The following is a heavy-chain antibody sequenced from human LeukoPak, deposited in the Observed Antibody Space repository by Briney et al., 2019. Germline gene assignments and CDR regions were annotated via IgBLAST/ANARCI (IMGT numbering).Heavy chain of an antibody. J-gene: IGHJ4*02. V-gene: IGHV3-30-3*01. CDR2: ISYDGSNK. D-gene: IGHD3-22*01. Sequence: SGGSLRLSCAASGFTFSSYAMHWVRQAPGKGLEWVAVISYDGSNKYYADSVKGRFTISRDNSKNTLYLQMNSLRAEDTAVYYCARDKRLTYYYDSSGYYPDYWGQGTLVTVSS. CDR1: GFTFSSYA. CDR3: ARDKRLTYYYDSSGYYPDY.